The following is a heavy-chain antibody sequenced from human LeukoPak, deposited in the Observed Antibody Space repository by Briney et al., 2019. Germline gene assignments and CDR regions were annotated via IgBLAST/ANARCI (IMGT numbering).Heavy chain of an antibody. CDR2: ISWDGGST. CDR3: AKASSYGDTDYFDY. V-gene: IGHV3-43D*03. Sequence: PGGSLRLSCAASGFTFSSYWMHWVRQAPGKGLEWVSLISWDGGSTYYADSVKGRFTISRDNSKNSLYLQMNSLRAEDTALYYCAKASSYGDTDYFDYWGQGTLVTVSS. CDR1: GFTFSSYW. D-gene: IGHD4-17*01. J-gene: IGHJ4*02.